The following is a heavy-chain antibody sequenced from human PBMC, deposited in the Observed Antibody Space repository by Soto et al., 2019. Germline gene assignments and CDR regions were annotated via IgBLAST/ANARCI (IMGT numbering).Heavy chain of an antibody. CDR3: AKDPGGIAAAGLMDV. Sequence: ESGGGVVQPGRSLRLSCAASGFTFSSYGMHWVRQAPGKGLEWVAVISYDGSNKYYADSVKGRFTISRDNSKNTLYLQMNSLRAEDTAVYYCAKDPGGIAAAGLMDVWGQGTTVTVSS. CDR1: GFTFSSYG. J-gene: IGHJ6*02. D-gene: IGHD6-13*01. V-gene: IGHV3-30*18. CDR2: ISYDGSNK.